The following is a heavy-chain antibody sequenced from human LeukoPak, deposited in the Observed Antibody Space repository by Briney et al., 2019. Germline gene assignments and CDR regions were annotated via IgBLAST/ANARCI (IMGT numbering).Heavy chain of an antibody. D-gene: IGHD1-20*01. CDR1: GFTFSTYG. Sequence: TGGSLRLSCAASGFTFSTYGMHWVRQALGKGLEWVAFVSNNGRDKFYGDSVKGRFTISRDNSKNTLYLLMYSLRADDTAMYYCANGRHIPLTDNSPEFDYWGQGTLVTVSS. J-gene: IGHJ4*02. V-gene: IGHV3-30*18. CDR3: ANGRHIPLTDNSPEFDY. CDR2: VSNNGRDK.